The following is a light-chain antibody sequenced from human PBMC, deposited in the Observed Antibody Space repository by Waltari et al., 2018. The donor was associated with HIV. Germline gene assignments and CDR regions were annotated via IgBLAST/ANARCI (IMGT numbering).Light chain of an antibody. CDR3: CSYAGSSTYL. CDR2: DVS. J-gene: IGLJ1*01. V-gene: IGLV2-23*02. Sequence: QSALTQPASVSGSPGQSITISCTGSSSDVGNRNYVSWYQQHPGKAPKLLIYDVSNRPSGVSNRFSGSKSGNTASLTISGLQAEDEADYYCCSYAGSSTYLFGTGTEVTVL. CDR1: SSDVGNRNY.